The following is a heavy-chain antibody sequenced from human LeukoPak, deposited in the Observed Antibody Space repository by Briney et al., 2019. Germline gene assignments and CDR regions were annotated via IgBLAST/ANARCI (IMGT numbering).Heavy chain of an antibody. Sequence: GGPLRLSCAASGFSITDHYMDWVRQAPGKGLEWVGRTRNKPNGYTTDYGTSVKGRFTVSRDDSKNSLYLQMNSLKTEDTAVYYCTRVRHGDYVDYWGQGTLVTVSS. V-gene: IGHV3-72*01. D-gene: IGHD4-17*01. CDR3: TRVRHGDYVDY. CDR1: GFSITDHY. J-gene: IGHJ4*02. CDR2: TRNKPNGYTT.